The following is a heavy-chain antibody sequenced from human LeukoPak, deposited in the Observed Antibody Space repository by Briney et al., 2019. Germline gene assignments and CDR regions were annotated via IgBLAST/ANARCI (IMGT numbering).Heavy chain of an antibody. J-gene: IGHJ6*02. CDR3: AKDRGYYDSSGYYRPSLGYYYYGMDV. Sequence: GGSLRLSCAASGFTFSSYGMHWVRQAPGKGLEWVAVISYDGSNKYYADSVKGRFTISRDNSKNTLYLQMNSLGAEDTAVYYCAKDRGYYDSSGYYRPSLGYYYYGMDVWGQGTTVTVSS. CDR1: GFTFSSYG. CDR2: ISYDGSNK. D-gene: IGHD3-22*01. V-gene: IGHV3-30*18.